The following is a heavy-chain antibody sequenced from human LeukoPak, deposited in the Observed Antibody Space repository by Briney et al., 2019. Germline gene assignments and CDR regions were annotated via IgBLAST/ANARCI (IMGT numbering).Heavy chain of an antibody. D-gene: IGHD3-22*01. CDR2: ISGSGDRT. CDR3: AKAYYYDSSGYYPADY. Sequence: GGSLRLSCAASGFTFSIYAMSWVRQAPGKGLEWVSAISGSGDRTYYADSVKGRFTISRDNSKNTLYLQMNSLRAEDTAVYFCAKAYYYDSSGYYPADYWGQGTLVTVSS. V-gene: IGHV3-23*01. J-gene: IGHJ4*02. CDR1: GFTFSIYA.